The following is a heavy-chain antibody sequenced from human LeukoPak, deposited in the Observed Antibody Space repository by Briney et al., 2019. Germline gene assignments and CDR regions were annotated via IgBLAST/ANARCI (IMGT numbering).Heavy chain of an antibody. D-gene: IGHD3-3*01. CDR2: ISSNWGST. CDR3: ARGYDFWSGYWSHSDY. CDR1: GFTFSSYA. V-gene: IGHV3-64*01. Sequence: GGSLRLSCAASGFTFSSYAMHWVRQAPGKGLEYVSAISSNWGSTYYANSVKGRFTISRDNSKNTLYLQMGSLRAEDMAVSYCARGYDFWSGYWSHSDYWGQGTLVTVSS. J-gene: IGHJ4*02.